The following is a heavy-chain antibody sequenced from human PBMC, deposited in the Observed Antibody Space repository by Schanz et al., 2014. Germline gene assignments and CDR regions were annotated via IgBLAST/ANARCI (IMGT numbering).Heavy chain of an antibody. D-gene: IGHD1-1*01. Sequence: EVQLLESGGGLVQPGGSLRLSCIGSGFTFRSYALGWVRQAPGKGLEWVANINQDGSEKYYVDSVKGRFTISRDNAKNSLYLQMNGLRAEDTAVFYCARDGAELYYFDDWGQGTLVTVSS. V-gene: IGHV3-7*01. CDR3: ARDGAELYYFDD. J-gene: IGHJ4*02. CDR1: GFTFRSYA. CDR2: INQDGSEK.